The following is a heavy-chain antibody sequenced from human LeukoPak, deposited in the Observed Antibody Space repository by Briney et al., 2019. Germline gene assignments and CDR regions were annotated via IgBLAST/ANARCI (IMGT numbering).Heavy chain of an antibody. V-gene: IGHV4-34*01. Sequence: SETLSLTCAVYGGSFSGYYWSWIRQPPGKGLEWIGEINHSGSTNYNPSLKSRVTISVDTSKNQFSLKLSSVTAADTAVYYCARGRDDFWSGYHPFNWFDPWGQGTLVTVSS. CDR2: INHSGST. CDR3: ARGRDDFWSGYHPFNWFDP. D-gene: IGHD3-3*01. J-gene: IGHJ5*02. CDR1: GGSFSGYY.